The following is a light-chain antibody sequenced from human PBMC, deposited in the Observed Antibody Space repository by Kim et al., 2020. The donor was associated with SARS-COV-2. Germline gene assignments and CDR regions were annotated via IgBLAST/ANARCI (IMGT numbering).Light chain of an antibody. CDR1: HSVSSSY. CDR2: GTS. V-gene: IGKV3-20*01. Sequence: SPGERATLSCRASHSVSSSYLAWYQQKPGQAPRLLIYGTSSRATGIPDRFSGSGSGTDFTLTISRLEPEDFAVYYCQQYGSSPWTFGQGTKVEIK. CDR3: QQYGSSPWT. J-gene: IGKJ1*01.